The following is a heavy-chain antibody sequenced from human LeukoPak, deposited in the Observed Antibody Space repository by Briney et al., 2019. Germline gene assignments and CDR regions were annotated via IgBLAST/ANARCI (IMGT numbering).Heavy chain of an antibody. V-gene: IGHV7-4-1*02. Sequence: GASVKVSCKASGYTFTSYAMNWVRQAPGQGLEWMGWINTNTGNPTYAQGFTGRFVFSLDTSDSTAYLQISSLKAEDTAVYYCARDNVWFGEFRFDYWGQGTLVTVSS. J-gene: IGHJ4*02. CDR1: GYTFTSYA. CDR3: ARDNVWFGEFRFDY. CDR2: INTNTGNP. D-gene: IGHD3-10*01.